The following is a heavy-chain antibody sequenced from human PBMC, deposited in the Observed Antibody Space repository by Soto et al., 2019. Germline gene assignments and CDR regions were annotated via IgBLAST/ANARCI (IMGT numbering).Heavy chain of an antibody. CDR2: INPNSGGT. D-gene: IGHD1-26*01. CDR1: GYTFTGYY. V-gene: IGHV1-2*04. J-gene: IGHJ4*02. Sequence: ASVKVSCKASGYTFTGYYMHWVRQAPGQGLEWMGWINPNSGGTNYAQRFQGWVTMTRDTSITTAYMELSRLRSDDTAVYYCARDVVGSDYFDSWGQGTLVTVSS. CDR3: ARDVVGSDYFDS.